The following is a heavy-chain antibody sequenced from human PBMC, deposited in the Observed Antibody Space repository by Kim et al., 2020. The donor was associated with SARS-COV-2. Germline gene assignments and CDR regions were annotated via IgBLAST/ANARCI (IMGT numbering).Heavy chain of an antibody. J-gene: IGHJ6*02. CDR3: ARWPSRGPGYSSRHDSLAYYYYGMDV. V-gene: IGHV1-69*13. CDR1: GGTFSSYA. D-gene: IGHD6-13*01. CDR2: IIPIFGTA. Sequence: SVKVSCKASGGTFSSYAISWVRQAPGQGLEWMGGIIPIFGTANYAQKFQGRVTITADESTSTAYMELSSLRSEDTAVYYCARWPSRGPGYSSRHDSLAYYYYGMDVWGQGTTVTVSS.